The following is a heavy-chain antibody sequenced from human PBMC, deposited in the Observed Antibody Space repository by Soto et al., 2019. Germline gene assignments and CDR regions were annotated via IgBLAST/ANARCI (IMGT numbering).Heavy chain of an antibody. Sequence: GGSLRLSCISSGFTFRTYTMNWVRQAPGKGLEWVSGIRGFGPYTFYAESVKGRFTISRDNAKNSLFLPMNSLRAEDKAVYYCARRVIGSSRAFNIWGQGTMVTV. CDR3: ARRVIGSSRAFNI. CDR2: IRGFGPYT. J-gene: IGHJ3*02. CDR1: GFTFRTYT. D-gene: IGHD3-10*01. V-gene: IGHV3-21*01.